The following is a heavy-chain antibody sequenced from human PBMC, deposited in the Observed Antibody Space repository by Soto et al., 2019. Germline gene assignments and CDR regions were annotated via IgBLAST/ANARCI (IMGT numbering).Heavy chain of an antibody. CDR3: ARGPTEYCSGGSCYRDGAFDI. J-gene: IGHJ3*02. Sequence: EVQLVESGGGLVQPGGSLRLSCAASGFTFSSYDMHWVRQATGKGLEWVSAIGTAGDTYYPGSVKGRFTISRENAKNSXXLXXNSLRAGDTAVYYCARGPTEYCSGGSCYRDGAFDIWGQGTMVTVSS. CDR2: IGTAGDT. CDR1: GFTFSSYD. V-gene: IGHV3-13*01. D-gene: IGHD2-15*01.